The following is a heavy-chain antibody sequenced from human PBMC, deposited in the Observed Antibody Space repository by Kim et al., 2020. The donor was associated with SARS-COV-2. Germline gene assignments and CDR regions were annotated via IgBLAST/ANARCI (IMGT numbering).Heavy chain of an antibody. J-gene: IGHJ4*02. CDR3: ARDRDDNVWARYHQ. Sequence: AGSVEGRVTISRDNRKNTVYLQMNSPSTEDTALYYCARDRDDNVWARYHQWGQGTLVTVSS. V-gene: IGHV3-53*01. D-gene: IGHD3-16*02.